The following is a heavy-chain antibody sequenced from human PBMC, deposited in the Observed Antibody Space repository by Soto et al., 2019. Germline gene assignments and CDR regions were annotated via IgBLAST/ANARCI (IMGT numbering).Heavy chain of an antibody. CDR1: GFTFSSYG. CDR3: AKDLASVSSGWYPASAY. D-gene: IGHD6-19*01. CDR2: ISYDGSNK. J-gene: IGHJ4*02. Sequence: GGSLRLSCAASGFTFSSYGMHWVRQAPGKGLEWVAVISYDGSNKYYADSVKGRFTISRDNSKNTLYLQMNSLRAEDTAVYYCAKDLASVSSGWYPASAYWGQGTLVTVSS. V-gene: IGHV3-30*18.